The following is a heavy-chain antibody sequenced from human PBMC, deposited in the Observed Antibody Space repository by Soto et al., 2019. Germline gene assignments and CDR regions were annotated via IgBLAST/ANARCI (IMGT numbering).Heavy chain of an antibody. CDR2: IYPGDSDS. CDR3: SRVAAPLDAFYI. J-gene: IGHJ3*02. Sequence: PGESLKISCKGSGYSFTSYWISCLRQMPGKGLEWMGIIYPGDSDSRYSPSFQGQVTISPEKSISTAYLQWSSLKASDTAIYYCSRVAAPLDAFYIWSQRTIVTVSS. CDR1: GYSFTSYW. V-gene: IGHV5-51*01.